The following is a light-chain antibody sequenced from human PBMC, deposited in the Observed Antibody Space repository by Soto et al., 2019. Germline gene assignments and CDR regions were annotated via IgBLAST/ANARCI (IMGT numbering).Light chain of an antibody. CDR3: CSYAGSYTFPFV. V-gene: IGLV2-11*01. Sequence: QSALTQPRSVSGSPGQSLTISCTGTSSDVGGYNYVSWYQQYPGKVPKLMIYDVTTRPSGVPDRFSGSKSGNTASLTISGLQAEDEADYYCCSYAGSYTFPFVFGTGTKVTVL. CDR2: DVT. CDR1: SSDVGGYNY. J-gene: IGLJ1*01.